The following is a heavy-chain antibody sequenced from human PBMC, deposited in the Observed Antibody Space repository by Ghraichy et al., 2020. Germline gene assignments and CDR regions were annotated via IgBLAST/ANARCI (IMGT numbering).Heavy chain of an antibody. Sequence: GSLRLSCAASGFTFSNAWMNWVRQAPGKGLEWVGRIKSKTDGGTTDYAAPVKGRFTISRDDSKNTLFLQVNSLNIEDTAVYYCSNQYFDCWGQGTLVTVSS. CDR1: GFTFSNAW. CDR3: SNQYFDC. V-gene: IGHV3-15*07. CDR2: IKSKTDGGTT. J-gene: IGHJ4*02.